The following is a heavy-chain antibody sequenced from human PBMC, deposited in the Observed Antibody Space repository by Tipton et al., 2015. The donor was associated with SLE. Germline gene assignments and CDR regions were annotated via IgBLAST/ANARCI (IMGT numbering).Heavy chain of an antibody. CDR3: ARVRYSTTHDFYYMDV. CDR2: IYSGGST. D-gene: IGHD6-13*01. J-gene: IGHJ6*03. CDR1: GFTVSSNY. Sequence: EASGFTVSSNYMSWVRQAPGKGLEWVSVIYSGGSTYYADSVKGRFTISRHNSKNTLYLQMNSLRAEDTAVYYCARVRYSTTHDFYYMDVWGKGTTVTVSS. V-gene: IGHV3-53*04.